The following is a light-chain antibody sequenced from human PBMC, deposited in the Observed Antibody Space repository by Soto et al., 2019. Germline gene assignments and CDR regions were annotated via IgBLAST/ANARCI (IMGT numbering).Light chain of an antibody. CDR2: DAS. J-gene: IGKJ4*01. V-gene: IGKV3-15*01. CDR1: QSVSNK. CDR3: QQYANWPPLT. Sequence: EIVMTQSPATLSVSPGERATLSCRASQSVSNKLAWFQQKPGQAPRLLIYDASTRATGIPARFSGSGSGTEFTLTISSLQSEDFAVYYCQQYANWPPLTFGGGTKVEIK.